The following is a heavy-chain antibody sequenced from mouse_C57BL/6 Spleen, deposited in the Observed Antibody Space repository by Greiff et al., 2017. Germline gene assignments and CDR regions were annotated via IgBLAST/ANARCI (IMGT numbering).Heavy chain of an antibody. J-gene: IGHJ4*01. CDR1: GYTFTSYW. CDR2: IDPSDSYT. CDR3: ARSITTVVDYYAMDY. Sequence: QVQLQQPGAELVKPGASVKLSCKASGYTFTSYWMQWVKQRPGQGLEWIGEIDPSDSYTNYNQKFKGKATLTVDTSSSTAYMQLSSLTSEDSAVYYCARSITTVVDYYAMDYWGKGTSVTVSS. D-gene: IGHD1-1*01. V-gene: IGHV1-50*01.